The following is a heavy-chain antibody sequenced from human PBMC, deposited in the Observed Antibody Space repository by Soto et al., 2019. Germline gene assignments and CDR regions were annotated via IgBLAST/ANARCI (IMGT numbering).Heavy chain of an antibody. V-gene: IGHV1-18*01. CDR3: ARDLNSGTALSMVTTHWFDP. CDR2: ISAYNGNT. D-gene: IGHD4-17*01. CDR1: GYTFTSYG. J-gene: IGHJ5*02. Sequence: ASVKVSCKASGYTFTSYGISWVRQAPGQGLEWMGWISAYNGNTNYAQKLQGRVTMTTDTSTSTAYMELRSLRSDDTAVYYCARDLNSGTALSMVTTHWFDPWGHGTLVTVSS.